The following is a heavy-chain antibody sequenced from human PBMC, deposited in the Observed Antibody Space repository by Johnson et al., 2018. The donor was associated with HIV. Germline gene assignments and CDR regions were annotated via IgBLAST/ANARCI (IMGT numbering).Heavy chain of an antibody. V-gene: IGHV3-7*01. Sequence: VQLVESGGGLVQPGGSLRLSCAASGFTFSSFGMSWVRQAPGRGLARVANIKQDGSEKYSVDSVKGRIPISTDNAKNSLYLHMNSLRAEDTAVYYCARDVNYRYCTITSCSDAFDIWGQGTMVTVSS. CDR3: ARDVNYRYCTITSCSDAFDI. D-gene: IGHD2-2*01. J-gene: IGHJ3*02. CDR2: IKQDGSEK. CDR1: GFTFSSFG.